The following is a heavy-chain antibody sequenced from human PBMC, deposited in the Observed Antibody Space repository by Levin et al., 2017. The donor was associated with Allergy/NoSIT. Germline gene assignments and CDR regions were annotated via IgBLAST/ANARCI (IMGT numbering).Heavy chain of an antibody. CDR3: ARDLGRLWFGELPHYYYGMDV. CDR2: IYYSGST. V-gene: IGHV4-61*01. Sequence: SETLSLTCTVSGGSVSSGSYYWSWIRQPPGKGLEWIGYIYYSGSTNYNPSLKSRVTISVDTSKNQFSLKLSSVTAADTAVYYCARDLGRLWFGELPHYYYGMDVWGQGTTVTVSS. J-gene: IGHJ6*02. CDR1: GGSVSSGSYY. D-gene: IGHD3-10*01.